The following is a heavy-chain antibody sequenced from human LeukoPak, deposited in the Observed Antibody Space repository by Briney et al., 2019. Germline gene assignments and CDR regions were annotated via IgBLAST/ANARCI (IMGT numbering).Heavy chain of an antibody. CDR3: ARRGAGLNWFDP. D-gene: IGHD1-26*01. CDR1: GGSISNSAYY. CDR2: IHYTGKT. V-gene: IGHV4-39*02. Sequence: SETETLTCTVSGGSISNSAYYWVWLRQPPGKGLEWIGSIHYTGKTYYNPSLKSRVTASVDTSKNHFSLKMTSVTAADTAVYYCARRGAGLNWFDPWGHGTLVTVSS. J-gene: IGHJ5*02.